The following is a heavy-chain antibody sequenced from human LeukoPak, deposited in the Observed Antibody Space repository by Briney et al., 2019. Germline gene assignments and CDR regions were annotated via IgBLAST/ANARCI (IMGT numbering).Heavy chain of an antibody. Sequence: PGRSLRLSCAASGFTFSSYGMHWVRQAPGKGLEWVAVISYDGSNKYYADSVKGRFTISRDNSKGTLYLQMNSLRAEDTAVYYCAKTLTTTSHLFDYWGQGTLVTVSS. D-gene: IGHD3-22*01. V-gene: IGHV3-30*18. CDR1: GFTFSSYG. J-gene: IGHJ4*02. CDR2: ISYDGSNK. CDR3: AKTLTTTSHLFDY.